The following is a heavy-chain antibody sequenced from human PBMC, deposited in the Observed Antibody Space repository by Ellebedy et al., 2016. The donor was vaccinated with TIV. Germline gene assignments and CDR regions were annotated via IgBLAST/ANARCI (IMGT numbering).Heavy chain of an antibody. V-gene: IGHV5-51*01. CDR3: ARYGFEVVPSPDY. Sequence: GESLKISCKGSGYSFTSYWISWVRQMPGKGLEWMGIIYPGDSDTRYSPSFQGQVTISADESISTAYLQWSSLKASDTAMYYCARYGFEVVPSPDYWGQGTLVTVSS. D-gene: IGHD2-21*01. J-gene: IGHJ4*02. CDR2: IYPGDSDT. CDR1: GYSFTSYW.